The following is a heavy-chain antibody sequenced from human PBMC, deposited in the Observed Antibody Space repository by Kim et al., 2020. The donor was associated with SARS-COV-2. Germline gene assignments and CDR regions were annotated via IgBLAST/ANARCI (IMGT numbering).Heavy chain of an antibody. J-gene: IGHJ3*02. CDR3: ARGPRLGVVAPGTAAPYAFDI. V-gene: IGHV5-51*01. D-gene: IGHD2-2*01. CDR2: IYPGDSDT. CDR1: GYSFTSYW. Sequence: GESLKISCKGSGYSFTSYWIGWVRQMPGKGLEWMGIIYPGDSDTRYSPSFQGQVTISADKSISTAYLQWSSLKASDTAMYYCARGPRLGVVAPGTAAPYAFDIWGQGTMVTVSS.